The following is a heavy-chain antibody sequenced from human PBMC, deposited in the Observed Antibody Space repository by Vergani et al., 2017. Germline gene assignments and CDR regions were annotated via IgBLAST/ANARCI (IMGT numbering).Heavy chain of an antibody. V-gene: IGHV5-51*01. Sequence: EVELVQSGPEMRKPVESLKISCKGSEYSFGNYWIGWVRQMPGKGLEWMGIIYPADSDTRYRPSFQGQVTISADKSISTAFLQWDSLKASDTALYYCARHTTYTDSWGQGTLVTVSS. D-gene: IGHD1-1*01. CDR1: EYSFGNYW. CDR3: ARHTTYTDS. J-gene: IGHJ4*02. CDR2: IYPADSDT.